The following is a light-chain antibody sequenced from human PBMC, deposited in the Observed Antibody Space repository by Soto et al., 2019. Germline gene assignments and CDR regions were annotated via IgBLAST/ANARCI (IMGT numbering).Light chain of an antibody. V-gene: IGKV3-20*01. Sequence: DILLTQSPGTLSLSPGERATLSCRASQSVSNNYLAWYQHRPGQAPRLLIYGASSRAAGIPDRFSGIGSGTGFTLTISRLEPEDFAVYYCQQYGGSPPITFGQGTRLEIK. J-gene: IGKJ5*01. CDR2: GAS. CDR3: QQYGGSPPIT. CDR1: QSVSNNY.